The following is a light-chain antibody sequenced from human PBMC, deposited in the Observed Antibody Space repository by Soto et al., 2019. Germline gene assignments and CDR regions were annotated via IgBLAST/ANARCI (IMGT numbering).Light chain of an antibody. CDR3: AAWDDSLNGPGVV. Sequence: QLVLTQPPSASGTPGQRVTISCSGSSSNIGSNTVNWYQQLPGTAPKLLIYSNNQRPSGVPDRFSGSKSGTSASLAINGLQSEDEADYYCAAWDDSLNGPGVVFGGGTKLTVL. CDR2: SNN. V-gene: IGLV1-44*01. CDR1: SSNIGSNT. J-gene: IGLJ2*01.